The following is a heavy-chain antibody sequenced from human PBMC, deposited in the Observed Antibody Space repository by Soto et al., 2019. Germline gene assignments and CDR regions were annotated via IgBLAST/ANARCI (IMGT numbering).Heavy chain of an antibody. Sequence: ASVKVSCKASGYTFTSYAMHWVRQAPGQRLEWMGWINAGNGNTKYSQKFQGRVTITRDTSASTAYMELSSLRSEDTAVYYCARFAYYYDSSGYYYFDYWGQGTLVTVSS. CDR3: ARFAYYYDSSGYYYFDY. CDR1: GYTFTSYA. D-gene: IGHD3-22*01. CDR2: INAGNGNT. J-gene: IGHJ4*02. V-gene: IGHV1-3*01.